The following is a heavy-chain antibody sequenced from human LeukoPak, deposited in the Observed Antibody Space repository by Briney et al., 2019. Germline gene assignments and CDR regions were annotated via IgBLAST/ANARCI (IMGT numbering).Heavy chain of an antibody. Sequence: SETLSLTCAVYGGSFSGYYWSWIRQPPGKGLEWIGEINHSGSTYYNPSLKSRVTISVDRSKNQFSLKLSSVTAADTAVYYCARGADMSIVVVPAAISGFDSWGQGTLVTVSS. V-gene: IGHV4-34*01. CDR3: ARGADMSIVVVPAAISGFDS. CDR2: INHSGST. CDR1: GGSFSGYY. J-gene: IGHJ4*02. D-gene: IGHD2-2*01.